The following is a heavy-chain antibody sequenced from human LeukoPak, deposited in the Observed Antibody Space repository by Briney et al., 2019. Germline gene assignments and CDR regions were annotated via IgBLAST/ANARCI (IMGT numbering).Heavy chain of an antibody. CDR2: FDHTGST. V-gene: IGHV4-59*01. J-gene: IGHJ6*03. D-gene: IGHD1-1*01. CDR1: DDSITMYY. CDR3: TRGRVSSSTWYRTYYYLFYTDF. Sequence: ASETLSLTCTVSDDSITMYYWTWIRQPPGKGLEWIGYFDHTGSTKFNPSLNGRVSISRDTSNNFFSLRLRSVTAADTAVYFCTRGRVSSSTWYRTYYYLFYTDFWGRGTTVTVSS.